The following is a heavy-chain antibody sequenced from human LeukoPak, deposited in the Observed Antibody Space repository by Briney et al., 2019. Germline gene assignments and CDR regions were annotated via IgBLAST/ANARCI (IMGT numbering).Heavy chain of an antibody. D-gene: IGHD3-9*01. J-gene: IGHJ4*02. CDR3: ARAPGPYDILTGYDY. Sequence: GASVKVSCKASGYTFTSYDINWVRQATGQGLEWMGWMNPNSGNTGYAQKFQGRVTITRNTSISTAYMELGSLRSEDTAVYYCARAPGPYDILTGYDYWGQGTLVTVSS. V-gene: IGHV1-8*03. CDR1: GYTFTSYD. CDR2: MNPNSGNT.